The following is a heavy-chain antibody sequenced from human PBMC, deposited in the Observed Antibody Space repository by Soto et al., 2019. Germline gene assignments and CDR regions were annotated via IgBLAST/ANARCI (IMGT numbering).Heavy chain of an antibody. D-gene: IGHD3-10*01. V-gene: IGHV6-1*01. CDR3: ARFEEDSDYQYYGIDV. CDR1: VDTVSSYRVA. CDR2: TYYRSRWYS. Sequence: SQPLSPHCVRLVDTVSSYRVALNWVRQSPSRFLEWLGRTYYRSRWYSVYAVSVRSRIYINADTSNNQVSLQLNSVPPEDTAVYYFARFEEDSDYQYYGIDVWGQGTTVTLSS. J-gene: IGHJ6*01.